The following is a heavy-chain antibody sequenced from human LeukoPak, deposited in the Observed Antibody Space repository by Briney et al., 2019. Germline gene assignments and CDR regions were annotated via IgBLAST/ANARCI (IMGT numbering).Heavy chain of an antibody. CDR1: GYTFTSYD. J-gene: IGHJ3*02. CDR3: ARGPTYYDFWRVRENAFDI. V-gene: IGHV1-8*03. D-gene: IGHD3-3*01. Sequence: GASVKVSCKASGYTFTSYDINWVRQATGQGLEWMGWMNPNSGNTGYAQKFQGRVTITRNTSISTAYMELSSLRSEDTAVYYCARGPTYYDFWRVRENAFDIWGQGTMVTVSS. CDR2: MNPNSGNT.